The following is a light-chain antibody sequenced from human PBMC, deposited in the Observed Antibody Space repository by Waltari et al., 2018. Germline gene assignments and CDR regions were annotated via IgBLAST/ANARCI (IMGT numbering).Light chain of an antibody. J-gene: IGLJ2*01. CDR3: SSYTSRNTLL. Sequence: QSALTQPASVSGSPGQSITISCTGTSSDVGGFDYVSWYQQHPNKAPKLLIYEVNNRPSGVSNRFSGSKSGNTASLTISGLQAEDEADYYCSSYTSRNTLLFGGGTKLTAL. CDR2: EVN. V-gene: IGLV2-14*03. CDR1: SSDVGGFDY.